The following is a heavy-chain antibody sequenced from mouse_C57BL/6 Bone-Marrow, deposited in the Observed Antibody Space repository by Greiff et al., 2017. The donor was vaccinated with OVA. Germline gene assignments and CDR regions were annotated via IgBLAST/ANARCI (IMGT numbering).Heavy chain of an antibody. J-gene: IGHJ4*01. CDR2: IFPGSGST. CDR3: AGIYYGYDGYTMDY. V-gene: IGHV1-55*01. CDR1: GYTFTSSW. Sequence: VQLQQPGAELVKPGASVKMSCKASGYTFTSSWLTWLKQRPGQGLEWFGDIFPGSGSTNYNETFKSKATLTLDTSSSRDSLKLSSLTSEDSAVYYCAGIYYGYDGYTMDYWGQGTSVTVSS. D-gene: IGHD2-2*01.